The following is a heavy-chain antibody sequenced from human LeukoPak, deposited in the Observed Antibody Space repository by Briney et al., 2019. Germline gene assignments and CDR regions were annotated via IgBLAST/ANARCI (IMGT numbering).Heavy chain of an antibody. D-gene: IGHD1-26*01. V-gene: IGHV3-33*06. CDR1: GFTFSSYG. Sequence: GGSLRLSCKASGFTFSSYGMHWVRQAPGKGLEWVAVIWYDGSNKYYADSVKGRFTISRDNYKNTLYLQMNSLRAEDTAVYYCAKDVLGGSYYHGFDYWGQGTLVTVSS. CDR3: AKDVLGGSYYHGFDY. CDR2: IWYDGSNK. J-gene: IGHJ4*02.